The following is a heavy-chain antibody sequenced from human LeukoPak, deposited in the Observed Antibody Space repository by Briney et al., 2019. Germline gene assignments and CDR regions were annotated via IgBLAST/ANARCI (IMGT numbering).Heavy chain of an antibody. CDR1: GFTFSDYY. V-gene: IGHV3-11*06. D-gene: IGHD4-17*01. Sequence: PGGSLRLSCAASGFTFSDYYMSWIRQAPGKGLEWVSYISSSSSYTNYADPVKGRFTISRDNAKNSLYLQMNSQRAEDTAVYYCARSNYGDYVGYFDYWGQGTLVTVSS. CDR3: ARSNYGDYVGYFDY. CDR2: ISSSSSYT. J-gene: IGHJ4*02.